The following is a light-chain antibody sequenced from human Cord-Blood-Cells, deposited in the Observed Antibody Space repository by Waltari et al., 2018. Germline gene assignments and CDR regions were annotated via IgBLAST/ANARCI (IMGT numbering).Light chain of an antibody. CDR1: QSISSW. CDR3: QQYNSYWT. CDR2: KAS. J-gene: IGKJ1*01. V-gene: IGKV1-5*03. Sequence: DIQMTQSPSTLSASVGDREKITCRASQSISSWLAWYQQKPGKAPKLLIYKASSLESGVPSRFSGSGSGTEFTLTISSLQPDDFATYYCQQYNSYWTFGQGTKVEIK.